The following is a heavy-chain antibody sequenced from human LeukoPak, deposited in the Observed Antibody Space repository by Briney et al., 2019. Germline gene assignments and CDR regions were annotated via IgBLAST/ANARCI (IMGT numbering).Heavy chain of an antibody. J-gene: IGHJ4*02. Sequence: GGSLRLSCAASGFTFSSFAMTWVRQAPGKGLELLSAISDSAGTTYYADSVKGRFTISRDNSKNRPYLQMNSLRVEDTAVYYCAKGSDNVVKPTAAYGLLDYWGQGTLVTVSS. CDR3: AKGSDNVVKPTAAYGLLDY. V-gene: IGHV3-23*01. CDR2: ISDSAGTT. D-gene: IGHD2-2*01. CDR1: GFTFSSFA.